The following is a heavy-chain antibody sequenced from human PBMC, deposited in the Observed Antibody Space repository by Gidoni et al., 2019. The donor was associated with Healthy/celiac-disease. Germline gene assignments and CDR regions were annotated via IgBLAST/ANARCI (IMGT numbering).Heavy chain of an antibody. CDR1: GFTFRSYG. V-gene: IGHV3-30*18. CDR3: AKEDYYDSSGLLDY. Sequence: QVTLVESGGGVVQPGRSLRLSCPVSGFTFRSYGMHWVRQAPGKGLEWVAVISYDGSNKYYADAVKGRFTISRDNSKNTLYLQMNSLRAEDTAVYYCAKEDYYDSSGLLDYWGQGTLVTVSS. CDR2: ISYDGSNK. D-gene: IGHD3-22*01. J-gene: IGHJ4*02.